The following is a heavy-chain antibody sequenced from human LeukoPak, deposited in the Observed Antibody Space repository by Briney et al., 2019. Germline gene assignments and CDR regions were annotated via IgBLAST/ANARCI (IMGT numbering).Heavy chain of an antibody. CDR3: ARALKRRGHYYYGMDV. Sequence: GGSLRLSCAASGFTVSSNYVSWVRQAPGKGLEWVSVIYSGGSTYYADSVKGRFTISRHNSKNTLYLQMNSLRAEDTAVYYCARALKRRGHYYYGMDVWGQGTTVTVSS. J-gene: IGHJ6*02. CDR1: GFTVSSNY. V-gene: IGHV3-53*04. D-gene: IGHD3-10*01. CDR2: IYSGGST.